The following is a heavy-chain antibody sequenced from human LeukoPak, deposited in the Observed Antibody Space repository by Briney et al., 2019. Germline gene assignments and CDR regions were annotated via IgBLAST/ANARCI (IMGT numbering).Heavy chain of an antibody. CDR1: GYTFTNYG. CDR2: ISIYNGNT. Sequence: ASVKVSCKASGYTFTNYGISWVRQAPGQGLEWMGWISIYNGNTDYAQKLRGRVTVTTDTSTSTAYMELRSLRSDDTAVYYCARITYDFWSGYYMPDDPWGQGTLVTVSS. CDR3: ARITYDFWSGYYMPDDP. V-gene: IGHV1-18*01. J-gene: IGHJ5*02. D-gene: IGHD3-3*01.